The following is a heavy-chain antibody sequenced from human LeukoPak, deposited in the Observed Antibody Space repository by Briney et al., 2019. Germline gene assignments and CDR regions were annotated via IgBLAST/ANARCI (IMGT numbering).Heavy chain of an antibody. CDR1: GFTFSSYS. CDR2: ISSSRSTI. V-gene: IGHV3-48*04. CDR3: AIIVVVNPNSFDY. D-gene: IGHD3-22*01. J-gene: IGHJ4*02. Sequence: PGGSLRLSCAASGFTFSSYSMNWVRPAPGKGLEWGSYISSSRSTIYYADSVKGRFTISRDNAKNSLYLQMNSLRAEDTDVYYCAIIVVVNPNSFDYWGQGTLVTVSS.